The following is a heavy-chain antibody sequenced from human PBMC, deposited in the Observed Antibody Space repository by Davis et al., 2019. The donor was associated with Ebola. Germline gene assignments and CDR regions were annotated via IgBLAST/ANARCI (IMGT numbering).Heavy chain of an antibody. Sequence: SETLSLTCSVFSGSFSGYYWTWIRQSPGKGLDWIGEINHSGSTNYNPSPTSRVTLSVATSKNQFSLKLSSVTAADTAVYYCARPFAANYYYGMDVWGKGTTVTVSS. V-gene: IGHV4-34*01. CDR2: INHSGST. D-gene: IGHD3-10*01. CDR1: SGSFSGYY. J-gene: IGHJ6*04. CDR3: ARPFAANYYYGMDV.